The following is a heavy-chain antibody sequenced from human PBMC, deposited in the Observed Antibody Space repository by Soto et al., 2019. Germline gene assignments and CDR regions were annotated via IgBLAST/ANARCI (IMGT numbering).Heavy chain of an antibody. J-gene: IGHJ3*02. D-gene: IGHD3-10*01. V-gene: IGHV4-59*08. CDR2: IYYSGST. CDR3: ARVRGFGEYMGRAFDI. Sequence: PSQTLSLTCTVSGGSISSYYWSWIRQPPGKGLEWIGYIYYSGSTNYNPSLKSRVTISVDTSKNQFSLKLSSVTAADTAVYYCARVRGFGEYMGRAFDICGQGTMVTVSS. CDR1: GGSISSYY.